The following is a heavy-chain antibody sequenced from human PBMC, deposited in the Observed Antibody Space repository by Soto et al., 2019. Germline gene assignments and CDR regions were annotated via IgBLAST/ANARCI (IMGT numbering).Heavy chain of an antibody. CDR2: FDPEDGET. CDR3: ATGILRFDP. J-gene: IGHJ5*02. Sequence: ASGKVSGKVSGYTLTELSIHWVRQAPGKGLEWMGGFDPEDGETIYAQKFQGRVTMTEDTSTDTAYMELSSLRSEDTAVYYCATGILRFDPWGQGTLVTVSS. CDR1: GYTLTELS. D-gene: IGHD2-8*01. V-gene: IGHV1-24*01.